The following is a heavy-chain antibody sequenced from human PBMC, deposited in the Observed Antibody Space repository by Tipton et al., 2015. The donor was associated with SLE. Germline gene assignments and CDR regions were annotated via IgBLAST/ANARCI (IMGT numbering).Heavy chain of an antibody. D-gene: IGHD1-14*01. V-gene: IGHV3-48*01. CDR1: GFTFSSYS. J-gene: IGHJ6*03. CDR2: ISSSSSTI. CDR3: AAPAPRRYYYYYMDV. Sequence: VQLVQSGGGLVKPGGSLRLSCAASGFTFSSYSMNWVRQAPGKGLEWVSYISSSSSTIYYADSVKGRFTISRDNAKNSLYLQMNSLRAEDTAVYYCAAPAPRRYYYYYMDVWGKGTTVTVSS.